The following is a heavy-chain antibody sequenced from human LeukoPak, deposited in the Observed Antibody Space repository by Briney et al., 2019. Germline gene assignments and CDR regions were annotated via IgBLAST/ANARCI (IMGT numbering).Heavy chain of an antibody. Sequence: ASVKVSCKASGYTFTSYGISWVRQAPGQGLEWMAWISAYSGNTNYAQNLQGRVTLTTETSTSTAYMELRSLGSDDTAVYYCARDVWPYCGRPNCYLASDPWGQGTLVTVSS. J-gene: IGHJ5*02. CDR3: ARDVWPYCGRPNCYLASDP. CDR2: ISAYSGNT. CDR1: GYTFTSYG. D-gene: IGHD2-2*01. V-gene: IGHV1-18*01.